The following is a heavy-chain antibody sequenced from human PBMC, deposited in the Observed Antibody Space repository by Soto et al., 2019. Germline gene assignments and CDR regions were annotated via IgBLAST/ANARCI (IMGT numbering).Heavy chain of an antibody. CDR1: GFTFSSYG. V-gene: IGHV3-30*18. CDR3: AKVVRTQSGMDV. J-gene: IGHJ6*02. D-gene: IGHD3-10*01. Sequence: QVQLVESGGGVVQPGRSLRLSCAASGFTFSSYGMHWVRQAPGKGLEWVAVISYDGSNKYYADSVKGRFTISRDNSKTTLYLQMNSLRAEDTAVYYCAKVVRTQSGMDVWGQGTTVTVSS. CDR2: ISYDGSNK.